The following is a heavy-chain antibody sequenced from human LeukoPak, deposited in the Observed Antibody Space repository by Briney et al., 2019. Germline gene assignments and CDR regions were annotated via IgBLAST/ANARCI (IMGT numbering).Heavy chain of an antibody. CDR3: ARDLSSSGTYYFDY. Sequence: GGSLRLSCAASGFTFSSYSMNWVRQAPGKGLEWVSSISSSSSYIYYADLVEGRFTISRDNAKNSLYLQMNSLRAEDTAVYYCARDLSSSGTYYFDYWGQGTLVTVSS. V-gene: IGHV3-21*01. J-gene: IGHJ4*02. CDR2: ISSSSSYI. D-gene: IGHD6-13*01. CDR1: GFTFSSYS.